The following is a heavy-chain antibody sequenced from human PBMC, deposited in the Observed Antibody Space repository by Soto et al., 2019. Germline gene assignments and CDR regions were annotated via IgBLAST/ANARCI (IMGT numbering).Heavy chain of an antibody. J-gene: IGHJ4*02. Sequence: SVKVSCKASGGTFRSYAISWVRQAPRQGLEWMGGISPIFGTANYAQKFQGRVTITADESTSTAYMELSSLRSEDTAVYYCARDTSRDPNWNGDYWGQGTLVTVSS. D-gene: IGHD1-1*01. V-gene: IGHV1-69*13. CDR2: ISPIFGTA. CDR3: ARDTSRDPNWNGDY. CDR1: GGTFRSYA.